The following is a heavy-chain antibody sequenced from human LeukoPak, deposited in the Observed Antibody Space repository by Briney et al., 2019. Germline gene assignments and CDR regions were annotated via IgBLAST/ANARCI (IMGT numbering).Heavy chain of an antibody. D-gene: IGHD3-10*01. CDR1: GFTFSNAW. CDR3: TTDVSLQITMVREDIPWFDP. Sequence: GGSLRLSCAASGFTFSNAWMSWVRQAPGKGLEWVGRIKSKTDGGTTDYAAPVKGRFTISRDDSKNTLYLQMNSLKTEDTAVYYCTTDVSLQITMVREDIPWFDPWGQGTLVTVSS. V-gene: IGHV3-15*01. CDR2: IKSKTDGGTT. J-gene: IGHJ5*02.